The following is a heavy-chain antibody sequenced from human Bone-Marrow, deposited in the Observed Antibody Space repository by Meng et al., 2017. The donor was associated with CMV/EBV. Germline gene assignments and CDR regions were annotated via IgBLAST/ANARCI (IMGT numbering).Heavy chain of an antibody. Sequence: GGSLRLSCAASGFTFSSYSMNWVRQAPGKGLEWVSSISSSSSYIYYADSVKGRFTISRDNAKNSLYLQMNSLRAEDTAVYYCARSSGWYIDDAFDIWGQGTMVTFSS. CDR1: GFTFSSYS. CDR2: ISSSSSYI. D-gene: IGHD6-19*01. J-gene: IGHJ3*02. V-gene: IGHV3-21*01. CDR3: ARSSGWYIDDAFDI.